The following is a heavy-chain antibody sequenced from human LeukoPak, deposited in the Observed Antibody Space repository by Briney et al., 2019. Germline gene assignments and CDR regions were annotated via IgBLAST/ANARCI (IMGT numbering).Heavy chain of an antibody. CDR2: ISSSSSYI. CDR1: GFTFSSYG. V-gene: IGHV3-21*01. D-gene: IGHD4-17*01. Sequence: GGSLRLSCAASGFTFSSYGMNWVRQAPGKGLEWVSSISSSSSYIYYADSVKGRFTISRDNSKNTLYLQMNSLRAEDTAVYYCARARTTRGFDYWGQGTLVTVSS. CDR3: ARARTTRGFDY. J-gene: IGHJ4*02.